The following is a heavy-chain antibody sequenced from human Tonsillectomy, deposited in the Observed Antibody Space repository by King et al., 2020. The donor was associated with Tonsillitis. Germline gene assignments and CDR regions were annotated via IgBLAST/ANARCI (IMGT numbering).Heavy chain of an antibody. CDR3: ARLTIFGVVTTNYDMDF. D-gene: IGHD3-3*01. Sequence: TLKESGPVLVKPTETLTLTCTVSGFSLSNARMGVSWIRQPPGKALEWLAHIFSNDEKSYSTSLKSRLTISKDTSKSQVVLTMTNMDPVDTATYYCARLTIFGVVTTNYDMDFWGQGTTVTVSS. V-gene: IGHV2-26*01. J-gene: IGHJ6*02. CDR1: GFSLSNARMG. CDR2: IFSNDEK.